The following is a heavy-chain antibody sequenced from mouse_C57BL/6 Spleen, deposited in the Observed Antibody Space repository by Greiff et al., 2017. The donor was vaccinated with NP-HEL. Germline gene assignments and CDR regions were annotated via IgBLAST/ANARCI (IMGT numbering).Heavy chain of an antibody. CDR3: ANYDGSSYAFAY. J-gene: IGHJ3*01. CDR1: GYTFTSYW. Sequence: QVQLQQPGAELVKPGASVKLSCKASGYTFTSYWMHWVKQRPGQGLEWIGMIHPNSGSTNYNEKFKSKATLTVDKSSSTAYMQLSSLTSEDSAVYYCANYDGSSYAFAYWGQGTLVTVSA. D-gene: IGHD1-1*01. CDR2: IHPNSGST. V-gene: IGHV1-64*01.